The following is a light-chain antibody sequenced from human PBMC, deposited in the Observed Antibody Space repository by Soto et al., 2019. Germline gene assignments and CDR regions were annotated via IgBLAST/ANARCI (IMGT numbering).Light chain of an antibody. CDR1: QSISSY. Sequence: DIQMTQSPSSLSASVGDRFTVTCRASQSISSYLNWYQQKPGKAPKLLIYAASSLQSGVPSRFSGSGSRTEFTLTIADLQPDDFGTYYCQQSLTMPITFGHGTRLEIK. J-gene: IGKJ5*01. V-gene: IGKV1-39*01. CDR3: QQSLTMPIT. CDR2: AAS.